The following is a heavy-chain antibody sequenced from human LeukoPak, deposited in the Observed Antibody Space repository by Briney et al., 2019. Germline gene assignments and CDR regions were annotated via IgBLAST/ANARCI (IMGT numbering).Heavy chain of an antibody. CDR1: GFTFSSYA. Sequence: GGSLRLSCAASGFTFSSYAMSWVRQAPGKGLEWVSAISGSGGSTYYADSVKGRFTISRDNSKNTLYLQMNSLRAEDTAVYYCVSATAVTQFDYWGQGTLVTVSS. CDR2: ISGSGGST. CDR3: VSATAVTQFDY. J-gene: IGHJ4*02. D-gene: IGHD4-17*01. V-gene: IGHV3-23*01.